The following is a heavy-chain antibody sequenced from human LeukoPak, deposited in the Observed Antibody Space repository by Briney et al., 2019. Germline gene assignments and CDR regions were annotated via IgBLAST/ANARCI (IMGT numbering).Heavy chain of an antibody. D-gene: IGHD3-22*01. V-gene: IGHV3-48*04. CDR2: ISSSSSTI. Sequence: PGGSLRLSCAASGFTFSSYSMNWVRQAPGKGLEWVSYISSSSSTIYYADSVKGRFTISRDNAKNSLYLQMNSLRAEDTAVYYCARANIGYYDSSGYFDYWGQGTLVTVSS. CDR3: ARANIGYYDSSGYFDY. CDR1: GFTFSSYS. J-gene: IGHJ4*02.